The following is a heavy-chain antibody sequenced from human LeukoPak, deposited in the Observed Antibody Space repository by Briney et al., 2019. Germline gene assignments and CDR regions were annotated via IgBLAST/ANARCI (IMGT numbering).Heavy chain of an antibody. Sequence: HSGGSLRLSCATSGFTFSSYWMSWVRQAPGKGLEWVANIKQDGSEKYYVDSVKGRFTISRDNAKNSLYLQMNSLRAEDTAVYYCAVYPHYHDSSGYGDYWGQGTLVTVSS. CDR3: AVYPHYHDSSGYGDY. J-gene: IGHJ4*02. V-gene: IGHV3-7*01. D-gene: IGHD3-22*01. CDR1: GFTFSSYW. CDR2: IKQDGSEK.